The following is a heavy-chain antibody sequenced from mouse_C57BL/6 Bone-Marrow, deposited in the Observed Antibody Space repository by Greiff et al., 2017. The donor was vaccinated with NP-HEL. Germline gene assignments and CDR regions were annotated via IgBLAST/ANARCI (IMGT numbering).Heavy chain of an antibody. CDR1: GYTFTSYG. Sequence: VQLQESGAELARPGALVKLSCKASGYTFTSYGISWVKQRTGQGLEWIGEIYPRSGNTYYNEKFKGKATLTADKYSSTAYMELRSLTSEDSAVYFCARSDYGNYVENWYFDVWGTGTTVTVSS. CDR3: ARSDYGNYVENWYFDV. V-gene: IGHV1-81*01. CDR2: IYPRSGNT. D-gene: IGHD2-1*01. J-gene: IGHJ1*03.